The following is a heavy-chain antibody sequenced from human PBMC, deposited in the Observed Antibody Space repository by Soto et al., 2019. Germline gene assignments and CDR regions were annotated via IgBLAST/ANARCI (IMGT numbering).Heavy chain of an antibody. V-gene: IGHV4-4*07. J-gene: IGHJ5*02. CDR2: IYSSGST. Sequence: PETLSLTCTLSGRAIGSHYWTWIRQRAGKGLERIGRIYSSGSTQYNPSLQSRVTMSLDTSKNQFSLRPESVTAADTAVYYCAGRHQFTDWLEPCGQGTL. CDR1: GRAIGSHY. CDR3: AGRHQFTDWLEP.